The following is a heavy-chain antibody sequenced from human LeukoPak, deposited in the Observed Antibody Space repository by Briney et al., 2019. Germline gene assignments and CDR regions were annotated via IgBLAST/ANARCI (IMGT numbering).Heavy chain of an antibody. D-gene: IGHD2-15*01. CDR1: GFTFSSYA. V-gene: IGHV3-23*01. CDR2: ISGGGNRT. Sequence: GGSLRLSCAASGFTFSSYAMSWVSQAPGKGLEWVSSISGGGNRTYYADSVKGRFTISRDNSKNTLFLQMNSLRAEDTAVYYCAKNLYCGGGSCYPSALGMDVWGQGTTVTVSS. J-gene: IGHJ6*02. CDR3: AKNLYCGGGSCYPSALGMDV.